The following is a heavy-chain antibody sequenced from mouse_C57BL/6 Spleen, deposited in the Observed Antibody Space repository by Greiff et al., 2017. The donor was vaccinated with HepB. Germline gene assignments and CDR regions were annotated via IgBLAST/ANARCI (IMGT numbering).Heavy chain of an antibody. CDR1: GYTFTSYW. V-gene: IGHV1-64*01. J-gene: IGHJ3*01. Sequence: QVQLQQPGAELVKPGASVKLSCKASGYTFTSYWMHWVKQRPGQGLEWIGMIHPNSGSTNYNEKFKSKATLTVDKSSSTAYMQLSSLTSEDSAVYYCARERREYGNFFAYWGQGTLVTVSA. CDR2: IHPNSGST. CDR3: ARERREYGNFFAY. D-gene: IGHD2-10*02.